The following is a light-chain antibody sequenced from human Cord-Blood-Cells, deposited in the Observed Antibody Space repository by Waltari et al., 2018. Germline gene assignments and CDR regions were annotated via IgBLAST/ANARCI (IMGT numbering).Light chain of an antibody. V-gene: IGKV3-11*01. Sequence: EIVLTQSPATLSWSPGERANLSCRASQSVSSYLASYQQKPGKAPRLLIYDASNRATGIPARFSGSGSGTDFTLTISSLEPEDFAVYYCQQRSNWPTFGQGTKLEIK. CDR3: QQRSNWPT. CDR2: DAS. J-gene: IGKJ1*01. CDR1: QSVSSY.